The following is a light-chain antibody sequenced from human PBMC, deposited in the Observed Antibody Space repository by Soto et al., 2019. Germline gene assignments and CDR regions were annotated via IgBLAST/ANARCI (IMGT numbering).Light chain of an antibody. CDR3: QQSYSTPVT. CDR1: QSISSY. Sequence: DIQMTQSPSSLSASVGDRVTITCRSSQSISSYLNWYKQKPGKAPKLLIYAASSLQSGVPSRFSGSGSGTEFTLTISRLQPEDFVTYYCQQSYSTPVTFGQGTKVEIK. CDR2: AAS. V-gene: IGKV1-39*01. J-gene: IGKJ1*01.